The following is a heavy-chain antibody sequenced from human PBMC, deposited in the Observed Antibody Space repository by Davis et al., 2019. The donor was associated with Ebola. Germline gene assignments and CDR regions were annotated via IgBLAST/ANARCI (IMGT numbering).Heavy chain of an antibody. CDR2: ITGSGGTT. J-gene: IGHJ6*04. CDR1: GFTFSSYG. V-gene: IGHV3-23*01. Sequence: GESLKISCAASGFTFSSYGMNWVRQAPGKGLEWVSAITGSGGTTYYADSVKGRFTISKDNSKNTLYLQMNSLRAEDTAVYYCARSGLSFGVVKYHYGMDVWGKGTTVTVSS. CDR3: ARSGLSFGVVKYHYGMDV. D-gene: IGHD3-3*01.